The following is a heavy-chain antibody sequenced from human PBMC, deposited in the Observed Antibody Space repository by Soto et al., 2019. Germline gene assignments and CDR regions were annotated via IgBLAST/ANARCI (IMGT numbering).Heavy chain of an antibody. D-gene: IGHD5-18*01. CDR1: GFTVSSNY. J-gene: IGHJ4*02. CDR3: AKGSDTAMPDDY. V-gene: IGHV3-53*01. Sequence: GGSLRLSCAASGFTVSSNYMSWVRQAPGKGLEWVSVIYSGGSTYYADSVKGRFTISRDASKNTLYLQMSSLRAEDTAVYYCAKGSDTAMPDDYWGQGTLVTVSS. CDR2: IYSGGST.